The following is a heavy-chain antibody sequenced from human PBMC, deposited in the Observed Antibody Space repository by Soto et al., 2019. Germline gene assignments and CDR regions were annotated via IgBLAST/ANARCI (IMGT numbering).Heavy chain of an antibody. CDR2: ISSSSSYI. CDR3: ARGDLDIVATITSSYYGMDV. Sequence: EVQLVESGGGLVKPGGSLRLSCAASGFTFSSYSMNWVRQAPGKGLEWVSSISSSSSYIYYADSVKGRFTISRDNAKSSLYLQMNSLRAEDTAVYYCARGDLDIVATITSSYYGMDVWGQGTTVTVSS. D-gene: IGHD5-12*01. CDR1: GFTFSSYS. V-gene: IGHV3-21*01. J-gene: IGHJ6*02.